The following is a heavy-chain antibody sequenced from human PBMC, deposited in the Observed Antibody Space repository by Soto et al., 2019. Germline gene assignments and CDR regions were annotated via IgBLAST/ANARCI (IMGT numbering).Heavy chain of an antibody. Sequence: PSETLSLTCTVSGGSISKHYWSWIRQPPGKGLEWIGYIYYNGNTNSNPPLKSRVTMSVDTSKNQISLKLSSVTAADTAVYYCTRANWYSEYWGQGTLVTVSS. V-gene: IGHV4-59*11. J-gene: IGHJ4*02. CDR2: IYYNGNT. CDR1: GGSISKHY. D-gene: IGHD7-27*01. CDR3: TRANWYSEY.